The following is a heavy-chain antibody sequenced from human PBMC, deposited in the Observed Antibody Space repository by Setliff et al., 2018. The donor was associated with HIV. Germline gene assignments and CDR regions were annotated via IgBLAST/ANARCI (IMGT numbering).Heavy chain of an antibody. CDR1: GGSISSSY. CDR2: IYYSGST. V-gene: IGHV4-59*08. CDR3: ARQMSIPGVAVTSVDY. D-gene: IGHD3-3*01. J-gene: IGHJ4*02. Sequence: PSETLSLPCTVPGGSISSSYWSWIRQPPGKGLEWIGYIYYSGSTNYNPSLKSRVTISVDTSKNQFSLKLTSVTAADTAVYYCARQMSIPGVAVTSVDYWGQGALVTVSS.